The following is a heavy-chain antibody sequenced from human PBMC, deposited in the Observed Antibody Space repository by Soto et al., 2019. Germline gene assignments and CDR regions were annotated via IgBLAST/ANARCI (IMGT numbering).Heavy chain of an antibody. CDR1: GFTFSDYY. CDR3: ARKYYYVSRAFDF. D-gene: IGHD3-22*01. V-gene: IGHV3-11*01. J-gene: IGHJ4*02. CDR2: INNNDRVI. Sequence: GGSLRLSCAASGFTFSDYYMSWIRQAPGKGLEWVSFINNNDRVIYYADSVKGRFTISRDNAKTSLYLRMNSLRAEDTAIYYCARKYYYVSRAFDFWGQGTLVTVSS.